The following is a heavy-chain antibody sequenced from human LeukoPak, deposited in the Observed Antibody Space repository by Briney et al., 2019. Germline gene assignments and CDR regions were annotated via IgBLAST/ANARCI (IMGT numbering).Heavy chain of an antibody. J-gene: IGHJ3*02. V-gene: IGHV4-31*03. CDR3: ARAYYDFWSGSESSDAFDI. CDR1: GGSISGYY. Sequence: NPSETLSLTCTVSGGSISGYYWSWIRQHPGKGLEWIGYIYYSGSTYCNPSLKSRVTISVDTSKNQFSLKLSSVTAADTAVYYCARAYYDFWSGSESSDAFDIWGQGTMVTVSS. D-gene: IGHD3-3*01. CDR2: IYYSGST.